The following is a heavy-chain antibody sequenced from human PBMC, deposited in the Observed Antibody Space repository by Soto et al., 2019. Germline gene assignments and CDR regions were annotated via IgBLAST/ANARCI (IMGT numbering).Heavy chain of an antibody. V-gene: IGHV3-48*03. J-gene: IGHJ6*02. CDR2: ISRSVRTI. CDR3: AMKYGTEA. CDR1: GFTFSSYE. Sequence: GGSLRLSCAASGFTFSSYEMNWVRQAPGKGLEWVSYISRSVRTIYYTDSVKGRFTISRDNAKNSLYLQMNSLRAEDTAVYYCAMKYGTEAWGQGTTVTVSS.